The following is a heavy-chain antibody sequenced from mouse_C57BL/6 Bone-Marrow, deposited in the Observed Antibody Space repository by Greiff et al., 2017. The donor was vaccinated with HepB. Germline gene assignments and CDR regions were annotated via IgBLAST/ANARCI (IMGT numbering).Heavy chain of an antibody. CDR3: ARREIYYGNYFFDY. D-gene: IGHD2-1*01. Sequence: QVQLQQPGAELVKPGASVKMSCKASGYTFTSYWITWVKQRPGQGLEWIGDIYPGSGSTNYNEKFKSKATLTVDTSSSTAYMQLSSLTSEDSAVYYCARREIYYGNYFFDYGGQGTTLTVSS. J-gene: IGHJ2*01. V-gene: IGHV1-55*01. CDR1: GYTFTSYW. CDR2: IYPGSGST.